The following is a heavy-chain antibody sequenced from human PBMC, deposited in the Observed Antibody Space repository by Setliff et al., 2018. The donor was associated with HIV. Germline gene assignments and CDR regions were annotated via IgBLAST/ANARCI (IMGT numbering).Heavy chain of an antibody. CDR2: IHTSDTT. CDR3: ARGVAAAGMLMDV. J-gene: IGHJ6*03. D-gene: IGHD6-13*01. CDR1: GGSISSDNYY. V-gene: IGHV4-61*02. Sequence: SETLSLTCTVSGGSISSDNYYWSWIRQPAGKGLEWIGRIHTSDTTRYNPSLQSRVAMSADTSKNQFSLKLTSVSAADTAVYYCARGVAAAGMLMDVWGKGTTVTVSS.